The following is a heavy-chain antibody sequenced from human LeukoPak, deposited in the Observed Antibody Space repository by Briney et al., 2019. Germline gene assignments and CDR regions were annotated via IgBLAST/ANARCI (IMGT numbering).Heavy chain of an antibody. V-gene: IGHV4-34*01. CDR1: GGSFSGYY. J-gene: IGHJ5*02. CDR2: INHSGST. CDR3: ARGGSIFGVVIRRNWFDP. Sequence: SETLSLTCAVDGGSFSGYYWSWIRPPQGKGLEWIGEINHSGSTNYNPSLKSRVTIPVDTSKNQFSLKLSSVTAADTAVYYCARGGSIFGVVIRRNWFDPWGQGTLVTVSS. D-gene: IGHD3-3*01.